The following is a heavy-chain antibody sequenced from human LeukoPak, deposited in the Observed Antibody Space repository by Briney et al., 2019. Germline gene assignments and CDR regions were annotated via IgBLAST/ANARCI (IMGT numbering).Heavy chain of an antibody. CDR2: IDDSGSTI. D-gene: IGHD6-13*01. V-gene: IGHV3-11*04. CDR3: ARDVRRAAAGTMNY. CDR1: GFTFSDYC. J-gene: IGHJ4*02. Sequence: GGSLRLSCAASGFTFSDYCMSWIRQAPGKGVEWVSYIDDSGSTIYYADSVRGRFTISRDNAKNSLYLQMNSLRAEDTAVYFCARDVRRAAAGTMNYWGQGTLVTVSS.